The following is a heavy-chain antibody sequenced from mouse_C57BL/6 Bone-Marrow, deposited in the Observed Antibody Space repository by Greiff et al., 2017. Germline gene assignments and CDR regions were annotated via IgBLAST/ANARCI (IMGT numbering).Heavy chain of an antibody. Sequence: LKESGAELVRPGSSVKLSCKDSYFAFMASAMHWVKQRPGHGLEWIGSFTMYSDATEYSENFKGKATLTANTSSSTAYMELSSLTSEDSAVYYWAITTVVAKDWYFDVWGTGTSVTVSS. V-gene: IGHV1-49*01. CDR3: AITTVVAKDWYFDV. D-gene: IGHD1-1*01. J-gene: IGHJ1*03. CDR2: FTMYSDAT. CDR1: YFAFMASA.